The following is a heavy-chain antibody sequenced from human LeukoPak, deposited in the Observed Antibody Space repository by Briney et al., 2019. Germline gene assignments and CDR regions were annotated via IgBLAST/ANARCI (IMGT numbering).Heavy chain of an antibody. CDR1: GFTFSSYS. CDR3: ARDQRRYFDWLTTPGYFDY. D-gene: IGHD3-9*01. J-gene: IGHJ4*02. Sequence: GGSLRLSCAASGFTFSSYSMNWVRQAPGKGLEWVSSISSSSSYIYYADSVKGRFTISRDNAKNSLYLQMNSLRAEDTAVYYCARDQRRYFDWLTTPGYFDYWGQGTLVTVSS. V-gene: IGHV3-21*01. CDR2: ISSSSSYI.